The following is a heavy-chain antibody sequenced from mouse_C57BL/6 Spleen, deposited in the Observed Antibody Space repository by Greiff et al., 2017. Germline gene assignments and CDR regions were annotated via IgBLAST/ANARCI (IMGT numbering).Heavy chain of an antibody. CDR3: ARYYGSSILYAMDY. Sequence: QVQLKESGPGLVQPSQSLSITCTVSGFSLTSYGVHWVRQSPGKGLEWLGVIWRGGSTDYNAAFMSRMSITTDNSKSQVFFKMNSLQADATAIYYCARYYGSSILYAMDYWGQGTSVTVSS. CDR1: GFSLTSYG. J-gene: IGHJ4*01. D-gene: IGHD1-1*01. V-gene: IGHV2-5*01. CDR2: IWRGGST.